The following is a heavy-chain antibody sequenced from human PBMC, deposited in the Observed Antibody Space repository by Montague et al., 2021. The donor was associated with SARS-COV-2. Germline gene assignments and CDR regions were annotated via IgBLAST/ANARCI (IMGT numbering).Heavy chain of an antibody. V-gene: IGHV2-70*01. CDR3: ARSYGTTVVTRACDY. CDR1: GFSLSTSGMC. J-gene: IGHJ4*02. CDR2: IDRGDDK. D-gene: IGHD4-23*01. Sequence: PALVKPTQTLTLTCTFSGFSLSTSGMCVSWIRQPPGKALEWLTLIDRGDDKYYSTSLKTRLTISKDTSKNQVVLTMTNMDPVDTATYYCARSYGTTVVTRACDYWGQGTLVTVSS.